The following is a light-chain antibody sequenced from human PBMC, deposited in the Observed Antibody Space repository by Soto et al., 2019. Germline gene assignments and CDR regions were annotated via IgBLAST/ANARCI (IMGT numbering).Light chain of an antibody. J-gene: IGKJ5*01. CDR3: QHIHSIPIT. CDR2: AAS. V-gene: IGKV1-39*01. Sequence: DIQMTQSPSSLSASVGDRVTITCRASQSVSSDLNWYQQKAGKAPKLLIYAASSLQSGVPSRFSGSGSGTHFILSISSLQSEDFATYYCQHIHSIPITFGQGTRLEIK. CDR1: QSVSSD.